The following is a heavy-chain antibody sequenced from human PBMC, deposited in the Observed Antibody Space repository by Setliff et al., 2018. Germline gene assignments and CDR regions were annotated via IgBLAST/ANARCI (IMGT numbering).Heavy chain of an antibody. V-gene: IGHV4-59*08. Sequence: SETLSLTCSVSGGSMIGYYWSWVRQAPGKELEWIGYSVDGSTNYNPPLKSRVTISVDTSKNQFTLKLTSVTAADSAAYYCARGLHSGTYWGTRPLGFDYWGQGTQVTVSS. J-gene: IGHJ4*02. D-gene: IGHD1-26*01. CDR3: ARGLHSGTYWGTRPLGFDY. CDR2: SVDGST. CDR1: GGSMIGYY.